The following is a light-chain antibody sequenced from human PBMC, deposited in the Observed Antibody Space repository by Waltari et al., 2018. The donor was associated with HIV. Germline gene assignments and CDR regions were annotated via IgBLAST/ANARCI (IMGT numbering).Light chain of an antibody. CDR2: NNK. CDR1: TSNIGSTT. J-gene: IGLJ2*01. Sequence: QSVLTQPPSASGTPGQRVTISCSGRTSNIGSTTVNWYQQLPGTAPKLLIYNNKQRPAGVSDRGSGSKSGTSASLAISGLQSEDEADYYCAAWDDSLNAHVLFGGGTKLTVL. CDR3: AAWDDSLNAHVL. V-gene: IGLV1-44*01.